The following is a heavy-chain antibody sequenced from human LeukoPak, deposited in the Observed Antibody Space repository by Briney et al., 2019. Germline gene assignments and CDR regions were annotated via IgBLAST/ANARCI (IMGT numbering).Heavy chain of an antibody. D-gene: IGHD7-27*01. CDR2: ISGDGTYM. CDR1: GFTFSNYA. CDR3: AKGQNWGSVYFDY. J-gene: IGHJ4*02. V-gene: IGHV3-23*01. Sequence: GGSLRLSCAASGFTFSNYAMSWVRQAPGKGLEWVSAISGDGTYMMYADSVKGRLTISRGNSKSTLYLQMNSLRAEDTAVYYCAKGQNWGSVYFDYWGQGTLVTVSS.